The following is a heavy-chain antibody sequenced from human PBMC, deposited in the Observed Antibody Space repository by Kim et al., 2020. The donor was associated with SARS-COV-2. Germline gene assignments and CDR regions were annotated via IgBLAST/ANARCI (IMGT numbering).Heavy chain of an antibody. D-gene: IGHD2-2*01. CDR1: GFTFSSYS. J-gene: IGHJ4*02. Sequence: GGSLRLSCAASGFTFSSYSMNWVRQAPGKGLEWVSYISSSSSTIYYADSVKGRFTISRDNAKNSLYLQMNSLRAEDTAVYYCARDTRPIQCSSTSCYSWKADSEYWGQGTLVSVSS. CDR3: ARDTRPIQCSSTSCYSWKADSEY. V-gene: IGHV3-48*04. CDR2: ISSSSSTI.